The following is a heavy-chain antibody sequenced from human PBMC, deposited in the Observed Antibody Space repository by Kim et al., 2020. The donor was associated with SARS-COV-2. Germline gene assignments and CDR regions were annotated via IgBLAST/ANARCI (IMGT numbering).Heavy chain of an antibody. Sequence: TTSGDSVEGLFTSTRDNGKNTLYLQMDSLGGEDTAVYYCSKGNYHAMDVWGQGTTVTVSS. CDR3: SKGNYHAMDV. V-gene: IGHV3-74*01. J-gene: IGHJ6*02. CDR2: T.